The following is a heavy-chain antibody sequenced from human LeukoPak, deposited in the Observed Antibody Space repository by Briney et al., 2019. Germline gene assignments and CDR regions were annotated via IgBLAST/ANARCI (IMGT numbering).Heavy chain of an antibody. D-gene: IGHD1-14*01. J-gene: IGHJ4*02. V-gene: IGHV7-4-1*02. CDR2: IDTNTGIP. CDR3: ASDPGSQRVNRLARRGDY. Sequence: ASVTVSCTASGYTFINFAMNWVRQAPGQGLEWMGWIDTNTGIPTYAQGFTGRFVFSLDTSVSTVYLQITSLQAEDAAVYYCASDPGSQRVNRLARRGDYWGQGTLVTVSS. CDR1: GYTFINFA.